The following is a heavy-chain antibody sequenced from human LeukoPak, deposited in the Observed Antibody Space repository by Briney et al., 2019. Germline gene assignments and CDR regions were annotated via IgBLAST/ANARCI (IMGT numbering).Heavy chain of an antibody. CDR2: FDEPEDGEI. CDR3: AAGARWQLLDY. Sequence: ASVKVSCKVSGDTLTELFLHRVRQAPGKRLGGMGGFDEPEDGEIQYSQKFQGRVTMTEDTSTDTAYMELSTLRSEDTAVYYCAAGARWQLLDYWGQGTLVTVSS. V-gene: IGHV1-24*01. CDR1: GDTLTELF. D-gene: IGHD4-23*01. J-gene: IGHJ4*02.